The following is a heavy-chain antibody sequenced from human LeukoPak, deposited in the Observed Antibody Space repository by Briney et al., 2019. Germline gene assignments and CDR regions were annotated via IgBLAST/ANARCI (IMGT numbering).Heavy chain of an antibody. CDR3: AKDKWSGAVRFNWFDP. V-gene: IGHV3-9*01. D-gene: IGHD6-19*01. CDR2: ISWNSGSI. CDR1: GFTFDDYA. Sequence: GGSLRLSCAASGFTFDDYAMHWVRQAPGKGLEWVSGISWNSGSIGYADSVKGRFTISRDNVKNSLYLQMNSLRPEDTAFYYCAKDKWSGAVRFNWFDPWGQGTLVTVSS. J-gene: IGHJ5*02.